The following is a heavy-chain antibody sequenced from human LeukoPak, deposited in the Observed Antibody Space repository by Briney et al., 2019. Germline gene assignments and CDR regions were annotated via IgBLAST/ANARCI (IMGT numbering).Heavy chain of an antibody. D-gene: IGHD4-17*01. CDR2: ISPNSGAT. J-gene: IGHJ4*02. Sequence: ASVTVSCNASGYTFTGYYMHWVRQAPGQGLEWMGWISPNSGATNYAQKFQGRVTMTRDTSISTAYMELSRLRSDDTAVYYCARVTVTTSYYFDYWGQGTLVTVSS. V-gene: IGHV1-2*02. CDR3: ARVTVTTSYYFDY. CDR1: GYTFTGYY.